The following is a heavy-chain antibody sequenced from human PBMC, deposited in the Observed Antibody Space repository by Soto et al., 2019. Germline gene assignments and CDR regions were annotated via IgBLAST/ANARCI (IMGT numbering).Heavy chain of an antibody. CDR3: ARLGFVGEGDF. D-gene: IGHD3-16*01. Sequence: GGSLRLSCAASGFTFTSFAVSWVRQAPGKGLEWVSRISGDGVHTDYAESVKGRFTVSRDIAKSTGYLQMNNLRAEDTAIYYCARLGFVGEGDFWGQGILVTVSS. CDR2: ISGDGVHT. J-gene: IGHJ4*02. V-gene: IGHV3-23*01. CDR1: GFTFTSFA.